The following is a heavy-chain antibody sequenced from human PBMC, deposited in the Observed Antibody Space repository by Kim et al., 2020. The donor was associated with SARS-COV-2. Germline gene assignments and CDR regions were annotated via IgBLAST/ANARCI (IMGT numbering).Heavy chain of an antibody. Sequence: ASVKVSCKASGYTFTGYYMHWVRQAPGQGLEWMGWINPNSGGTNYAQKFQGRVTMTRDTSISTAYMELSRLRSDDTAVYYCAKGIDSSGYYRYYYYYYMDVWGKGTTVTVSS. CDR3: AKGIDSSGYYRYYYYYYMDV. V-gene: IGHV1-2*02. D-gene: IGHD3-22*01. CDR1: GYTFTGYY. J-gene: IGHJ6*03. CDR2: INPNSGGT.